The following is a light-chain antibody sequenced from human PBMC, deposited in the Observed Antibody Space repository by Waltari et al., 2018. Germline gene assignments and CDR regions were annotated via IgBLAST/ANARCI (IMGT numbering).Light chain of an antibody. J-gene: IGLJ2*01. Sequence: SYVLTHPPSVSVAPGQTARISCEGNNIVSKSVHWYQQKPGQAPALLIYYDRDRPSGIPEPFSGANSGNTATLTISRVEVGDEAAYYCQVWDGSSDHRVFGGGTKLTVL. CDR3: QVWDGSSDHRV. V-gene: IGLV3-21*04. CDR1: NIVSKS. CDR2: YDR.